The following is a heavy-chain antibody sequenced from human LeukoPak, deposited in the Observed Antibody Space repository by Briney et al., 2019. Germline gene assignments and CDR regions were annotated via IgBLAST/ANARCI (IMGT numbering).Heavy chain of an antibody. J-gene: IGHJ4*01. D-gene: IGHD4-11*01. CDR1: GSIFSHYG. CDR2: IWSDGCNR. V-gene: IGHV3-33*01. CDR3: ARDAQRGFDYSNSLEY. Sequence: SGGSLRLSCAASGSIFSHYGMHWVRQAPGKGLEWVAVIWSDGCNRFYAGSVKGRFTISRDNSQNTVFLQMNSLRAEDTAMYYCARDAQRGFDYSNSLEYWGHGTLVTVSS.